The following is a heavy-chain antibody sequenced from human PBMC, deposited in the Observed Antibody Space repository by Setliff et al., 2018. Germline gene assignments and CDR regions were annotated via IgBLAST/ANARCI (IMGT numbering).Heavy chain of an antibody. J-gene: IGHJ5*02. CDR2: ITSSGTTT. V-gene: IGHV3-48*04. CDR3: ARDGYPGTS. Sequence: PGGSLRLSCAASGITLSSYGMDWVRQAPGKGLEWVSYITSSGTTTFYTDSVKGRFAISRDNARNSLYLQMNSLRVEDTAVYYCARDGYPGTSWGQGTLVTVSS. CDR1: GITLSSYG. D-gene: IGHD2-2*03.